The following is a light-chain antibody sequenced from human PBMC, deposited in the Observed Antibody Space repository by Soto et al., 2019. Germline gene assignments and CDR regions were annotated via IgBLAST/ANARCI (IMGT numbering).Light chain of an antibody. V-gene: IGLV2-8*01. J-gene: IGLJ2*01. CDR3: SSFVGGDSFDVI. Sequence: QSALTQPASLSGSPGQSITISCTGTSSDIGAYNYVSWYQQYPGKAPKVMIYDVIKRPSGVPDRFSGSKSGNTASLTVSGLRADDEAVYYCSSFVGGDSFDVIFGGGTKLTVL. CDR2: DVI. CDR1: SSDIGAYNY.